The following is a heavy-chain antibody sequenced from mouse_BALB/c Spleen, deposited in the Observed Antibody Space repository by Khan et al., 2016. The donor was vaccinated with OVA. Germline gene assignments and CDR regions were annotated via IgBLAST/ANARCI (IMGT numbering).Heavy chain of an antibody. CDR1: GYSITSDYA. Sequence: EVQLQESGPGLVKPSQSLSLTCTVTGYSITSDYAWNWIRQFPGNKLEWMGYISYSGNTKYNPSLKSRISVTRDTSKNQFFLQLNSATTEDTATYDCARMSGGDFDFWGQGTTLTVSS. D-gene: IGHD4-1*01. CDR3: ARMSGGDFDF. J-gene: IGHJ2*01. V-gene: IGHV3-2*02. CDR2: ISYSGNT.